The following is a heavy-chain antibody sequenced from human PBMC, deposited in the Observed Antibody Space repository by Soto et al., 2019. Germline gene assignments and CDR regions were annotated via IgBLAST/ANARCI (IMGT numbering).Heavy chain of an antibody. CDR2: IFYSGGT. CDR1: GDSISTYY. J-gene: IGHJ4*02. V-gene: IGHV4-59*01. Sequence: SETLSLPCTVSGDSISTYYWSWIRQPPGKGLQWIVYIFYSGGTAYNPSLKSRVTISLDMSKKQISLKLSSVTTADTATYFCARLQLVQKVIDYWGQGTLVTVSS. CDR3: ARLQLVQKVIDY. D-gene: IGHD1-1*01.